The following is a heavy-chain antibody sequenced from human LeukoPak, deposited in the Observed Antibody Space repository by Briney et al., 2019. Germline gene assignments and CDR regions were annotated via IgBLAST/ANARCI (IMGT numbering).Heavy chain of an antibody. J-gene: IGHJ2*01. Sequence: GESLKISCKGSGYSFTNYWIGWVRQMPGKGLEWVGIIYPGDSDTRYSPSFQGQVTISADKSISTAYLQWSSLKASDTAMYYCARQGPMVRGAVWYFDLWGRGTLVTVSS. CDR3: ARQGPMVRGAVWYFDL. CDR1: GYSFTNYW. V-gene: IGHV5-51*01. D-gene: IGHD3-10*01. CDR2: IYPGDSDT.